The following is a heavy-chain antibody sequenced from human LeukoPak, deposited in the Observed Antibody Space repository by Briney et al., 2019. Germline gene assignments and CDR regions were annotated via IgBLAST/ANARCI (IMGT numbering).Heavy chain of an antibody. V-gene: IGHV1-8*02. CDR1: GYTFIGYY. J-gene: IGHJ4*02. CDR3: ARAGGYCGRISCPYYFDY. CDR2: MNPNSGNT. Sequence: ASVKVSCKASGYTFIGYYVHWVRQATGQGLEWMGWMNPNSGNTGYAQKFQGRVTMTRNTSISTAYMELSSLRSEDTAVYYCARAGGYCGRISCPYYFDYWGQGSLVAVSS. D-gene: IGHD2-15*01.